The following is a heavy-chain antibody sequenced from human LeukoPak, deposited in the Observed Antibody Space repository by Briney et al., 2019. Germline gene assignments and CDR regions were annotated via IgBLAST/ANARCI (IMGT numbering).Heavy chain of an antibody. D-gene: IGHD3-22*01. J-gene: IGHJ4*02. CDR3: ARETGLGGYHDY. CDR1: GGSISSDY. CDR2: IYPSGST. Sequence: SETLSLTCTVSGGSISSDYWSWIRQPAGKGLEWIGRIYPSGSTNYKSSLKSRVTMSIATSKNQFSLKLSSVTAADTAVYYCARETGLGGYHDYWGQGTLVTVSS. V-gene: IGHV4-4*07.